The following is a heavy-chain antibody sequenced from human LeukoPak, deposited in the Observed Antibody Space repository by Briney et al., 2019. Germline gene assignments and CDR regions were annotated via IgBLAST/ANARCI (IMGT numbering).Heavy chain of an antibody. V-gene: IGHV3-48*02. CDR3: ARDEAYSGTYAVT. Sequence: GGSLRLSCAASGFTFSSYSMNWVHQAPGKGLEWVSYISSSSGTIHYADSVKGRFTISRDNAKNLLFLQMDSLRDEDTAVYYCARDEAYSGTYAVTWGQGTLVTVSS. J-gene: IGHJ5*02. D-gene: IGHD1-26*01. CDR2: ISSSSGTI. CDR1: GFTFSSYS.